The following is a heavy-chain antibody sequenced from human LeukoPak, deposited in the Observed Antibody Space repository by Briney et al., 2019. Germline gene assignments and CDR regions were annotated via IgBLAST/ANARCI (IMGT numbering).Heavy chain of an antibody. V-gene: IGHV3-30*18. CDR1: GFNFSSYV. D-gene: IGHD4-17*01. CDR3: AKDQPDYGEYYYYRMDV. J-gene: IGHJ6*02. CDR2: ISYDGSNR. Sequence: GGSLRLSCAASGFNFSSYVMHWVRQAPGKGLEGVAGISYDGSNRYYADSVKDRFTISSDNSKNTLYLQLNSFGAHDTARYYCAKDQPDYGEYYYYRMDVWGQGTTVTVSS.